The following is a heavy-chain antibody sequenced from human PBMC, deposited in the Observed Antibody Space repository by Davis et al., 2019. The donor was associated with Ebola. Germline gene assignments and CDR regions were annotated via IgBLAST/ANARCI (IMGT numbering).Heavy chain of an antibody. J-gene: IGHJ4*02. D-gene: IGHD3/OR15-3a*01. Sequence: GESLKISCAASGFVFSDFSMNWVRQAPGKGLEWITYITKGSDAIHYADSVKGRFTVSRDNAKNSVFLQMSSPRDEDSAVYYCARDRFFAFDFWGQGVHVSVSS. CDR1: GFVFSDFS. V-gene: IGHV3-48*02. CDR3: ARDRFFAFDF. CDR2: ITKGSDAI.